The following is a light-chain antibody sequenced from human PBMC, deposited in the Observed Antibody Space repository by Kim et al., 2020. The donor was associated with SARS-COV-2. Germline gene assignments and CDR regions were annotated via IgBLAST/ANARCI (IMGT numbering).Light chain of an antibody. J-gene: IGLJ2*01. V-gene: IGLV3-19*01. CDR3: GSRDSDNHLGL. CDR1: SLRFYY. CDR2: DKN. Sequence: ALGQTVRITCQGDSLRFYYASWYQQKPGQAPMLIVYDKNNRPSGIPDRFSGSTSGSTASLTITEAQAEDEADYYCGSRDSDNHLGLFGGGTQLTVL.